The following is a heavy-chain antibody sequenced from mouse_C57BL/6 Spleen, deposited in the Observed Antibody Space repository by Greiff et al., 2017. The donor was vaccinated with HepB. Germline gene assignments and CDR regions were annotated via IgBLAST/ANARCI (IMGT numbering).Heavy chain of an antibody. CDR2: IDPSDSET. D-gene: IGHD2-4*01. CDR3: AREGMITNWFAY. Sequence: QVHVKQPGAELVRPGSSVKLSCKASGYTFTSYWMHWVKQRPIQGLEWIGNIDPSDSETHYNQKFKDKATLTVDKSSSTAYMQLSSLTSEDSAVYYCAREGMITNWFAYWGQGTLVTVSA. CDR1: GYTFTSYW. J-gene: IGHJ3*01. V-gene: IGHV1-52*01.